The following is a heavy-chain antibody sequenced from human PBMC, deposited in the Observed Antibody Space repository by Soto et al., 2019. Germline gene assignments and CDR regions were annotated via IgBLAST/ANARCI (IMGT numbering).Heavy chain of an antibody. Sequence: SETLSLTCTVSGGSIRTYYWSWIRQPPGKGLEWIGYIYYSGSTNYNPSLKSRVTISVDTSKNQFSLKVYSVTAADTAVYYCARGFSGYSYGDWFDPWGRGTLVTVS. D-gene: IGHD5-18*01. J-gene: IGHJ5*02. V-gene: IGHV4-59*01. CDR3: ARGFSGYSYGDWFDP. CDR2: IYYSGST. CDR1: GGSIRTYY.